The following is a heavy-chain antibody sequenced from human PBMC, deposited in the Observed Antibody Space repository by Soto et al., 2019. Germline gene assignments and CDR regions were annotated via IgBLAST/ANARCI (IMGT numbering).Heavy chain of an antibody. V-gene: IGHV4-34*01. J-gene: IGHJ6*02. CDR3: ARVGGGRYSGSYYYYYYGMDV. D-gene: IGHD1-26*01. CDR1: GGSFSTYY. Sequence: PSETLSLTCVVSGGSFSTYYYNWIRQSPGKGLEWIGEINHSGSNNYSPSLKSRVTMSLDTSKNQFSLKLTSVTAADTAVYYCARVGGGRYSGSYYYYYYGMDVWGQGTTVTVSS. CDR2: INHSGSN.